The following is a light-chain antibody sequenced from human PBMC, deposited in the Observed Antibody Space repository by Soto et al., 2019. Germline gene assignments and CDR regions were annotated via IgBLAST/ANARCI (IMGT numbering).Light chain of an antibody. Sequence: QSVLTQPASVSGSPGQSITISCTGTSGDVGSYNLVSWYRQYPGKAPKLMIYEVSQRPSGVSNRFSGSKSGNTASLTISGLQAEDEADYYCCSYAGSSTLVFGGGTQLTVL. J-gene: IGLJ2*01. V-gene: IGLV2-23*02. CDR1: SGDVGSYNL. CDR2: EVS. CDR3: CSYAGSSTLV.